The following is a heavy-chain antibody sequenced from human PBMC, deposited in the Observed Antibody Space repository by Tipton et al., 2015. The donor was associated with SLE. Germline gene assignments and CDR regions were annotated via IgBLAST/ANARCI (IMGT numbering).Heavy chain of an antibody. CDR1: GFTFSRFA. CDR3: ARGRFVSSTLPDALDY. Sequence: SLRLSCAASGFTFSRFAMHWVRQAPGKGLEYVSAISNNGDSTYYANSVKGRFTISRDNSKKTLYLQMGSLTAEDMAVYYCARGRFVSSTLPDALDYWVQGTLVPVFS. D-gene: IGHD2-2*01. J-gene: IGHJ4*02. V-gene: IGHV3-64*01. CDR2: ISNNGDST.